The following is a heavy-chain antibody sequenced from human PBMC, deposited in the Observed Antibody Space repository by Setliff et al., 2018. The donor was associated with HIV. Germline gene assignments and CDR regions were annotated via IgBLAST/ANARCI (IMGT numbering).Heavy chain of an antibody. CDR1: GGSIRSRGFH. J-gene: IGHJ4*02. CDR3: EVAGQ. CDR2: IYTSGST. Sequence: SETLSLTCAVSGGSIRSRGFHWGWSRQPPGRGLEWIGYIYTSGSTNYNPSLKSRVTISVDTSKNQFSLKLRSVTAADTAVYYCEVAGQWGQGTLVTVSS. D-gene: IGHD6-19*01. V-gene: IGHV4-61*05.